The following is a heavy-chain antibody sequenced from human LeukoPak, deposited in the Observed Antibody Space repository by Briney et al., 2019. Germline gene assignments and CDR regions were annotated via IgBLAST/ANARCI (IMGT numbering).Heavy chain of an antibody. CDR1: GGSISSYY. J-gene: IGHJ4*02. CDR3: ARHWRRSHSIVY. V-gene: IGHV4-4*09. D-gene: IGHD2/OR15-2a*01. Sequence: PSETLSLTCTVSGGSISSYYWSWVRHPPGKGLEWVGYIYTSGSTNYNPSLKSGVTISVDTSKNQFALKIRSATDADMAVYYCARHWRRSHSIVYWGQGTLVTVSS. CDR2: IYTSGST.